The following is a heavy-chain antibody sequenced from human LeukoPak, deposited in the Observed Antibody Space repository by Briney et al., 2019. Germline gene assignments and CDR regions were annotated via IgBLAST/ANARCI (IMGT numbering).Heavy chain of an antibody. V-gene: IGHV4-31*03. J-gene: IGHJ6*03. Sequence: SETLSLTCTVSGGSISSGGYYWSWIRQHPGKGLEWIGYIYYIGSTYYNPSLKSRVTISVDTSKNQFSLKLSSVTAADTAVYYCAKGCSYGYMDVWGKGTTVTVSS. CDR3: AKGCSYGYMDV. D-gene: IGHD5-18*01. CDR2: IYYIGST. CDR1: GGSISSGGYY.